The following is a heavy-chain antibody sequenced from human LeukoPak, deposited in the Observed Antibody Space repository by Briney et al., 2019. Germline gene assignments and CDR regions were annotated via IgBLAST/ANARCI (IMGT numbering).Heavy chain of an antibody. CDR3: ARGPPGSSSSDY. Sequence: ASVKVSCKASGYTLTSYDINWVRQALGQGLEWMGWMNPKSGNTGFAQKFQGRVTMTRNTSISTAYMEVTSLRSEDTAVYYCARGPPGSSSSDYWGQGTLVTVSS. D-gene: IGHD6-13*01. CDR2: MNPKSGNT. CDR1: GYTLTSYD. J-gene: IGHJ4*02. V-gene: IGHV1-8*01.